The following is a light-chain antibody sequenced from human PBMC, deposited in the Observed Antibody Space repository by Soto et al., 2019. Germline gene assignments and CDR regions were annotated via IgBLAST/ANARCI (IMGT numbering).Light chain of an antibody. V-gene: IGLV2-8*02. CDR2: EVS. J-gene: IGLJ2*01. CDR1: SSDVGGYNF. CDR3: SSFAGGNNLL. Sequence: QSVLTQPPSASRSPGQSVTISCTGTSSDVGGYNFVSWYQQHPGKAPKLLIYEVSKRPSGVPDRFSGSKSDNTASLTVSGLQAEDEADYYCSSFAGGNNLLFGGGTKLTVL.